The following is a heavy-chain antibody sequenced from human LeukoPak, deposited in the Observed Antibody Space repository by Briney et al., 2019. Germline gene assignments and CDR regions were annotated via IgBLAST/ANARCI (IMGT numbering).Heavy chain of an antibody. Sequence: EASVKVSCTDSGYTFTDYYMHWVRQAPGQGIEWMGWINPNSGGTNYAQKFQGRVTMTRDTSISTAYMELSRLRSDDTAVYYCARASYYYDSSGYPGYYFDYWGQGTLVTVSS. V-gene: IGHV1-2*02. D-gene: IGHD3-22*01. J-gene: IGHJ4*02. CDR3: ARASYYYDSSGYPGYYFDY. CDR1: GYTFTDYY. CDR2: INPNSGGT.